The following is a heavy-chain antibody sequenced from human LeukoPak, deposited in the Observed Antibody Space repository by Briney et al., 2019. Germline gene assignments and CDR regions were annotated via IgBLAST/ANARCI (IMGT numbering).Heavy chain of an antibody. J-gene: IGHJ6*03. CDR2: MNPNSGNT. V-gene: IGHV1-8*01. CDR3: AIRYGSGEKYYYYSYMDV. CDR1: GYTFTSYD. D-gene: IGHD3-10*01. Sequence: GASVKVSCKASGYTFTSYDINWVRQATGQGLEWMGWMNPNSGNTSYAQKFQGRVTMTRNTSISTAYMELSSLRSEDTAVYYCAIRYGSGEKYYYYSYMDVWGKGTTVTVSS.